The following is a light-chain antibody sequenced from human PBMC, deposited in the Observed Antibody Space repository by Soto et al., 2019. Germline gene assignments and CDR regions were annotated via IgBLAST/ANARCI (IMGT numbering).Light chain of an antibody. CDR3: QQRSNWPLT. J-gene: IGKJ4*01. CDR2: DAS. CDR1: ESVVSSY. Sequence: EVVLAQSPGTLSLSPGERATLSCRATESVVSSYLAWYQLKPGQAPRLLIYDASSRATGIPARFSGSGSGTDFTLTISSLEPEDFAVYYCQQRSNWPLTFGGGTKVDIK. V-gene: IGKV3-11*01.